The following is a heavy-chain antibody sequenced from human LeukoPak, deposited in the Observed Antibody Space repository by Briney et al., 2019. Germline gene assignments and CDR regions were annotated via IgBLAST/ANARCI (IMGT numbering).Heavy chain of an antibody. D-gene: IGHD3-10*01. J-gene: IGHJ6*03. CDR3: ARDRGYYYMDV. Sequence: SETLSLTCTVSGGSISSSSYYWGWIRQPPGKGLEWIGSIYYSGSTYYNPSLKSRVTISVDTSKNQFSLKLSSVTAADTAVYYCARDRGYYYMDVWGKGTTVTVSS. V-gene: IGHV4-39*02. CDR2: IYYSGST. CDR1: GGSISSSSYY.